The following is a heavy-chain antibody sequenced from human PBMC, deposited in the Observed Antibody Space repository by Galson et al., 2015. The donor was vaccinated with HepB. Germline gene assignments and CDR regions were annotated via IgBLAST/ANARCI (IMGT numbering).Heavy chain of an antibody. CDR1: GGTLTSYG. CDR3: ARDRRPAAINFDALDI. J-gene: IGHJ3*02. CDR2: TIPIFGMA. V-gene: IGHV1-69*13. Sequence: SVKVSCKASGGTLTSYGISWVRQAPGQGLEWMGGTIPIFGMANYAQKFQGRVTMTADESTGIAYMEISSLRPEDTAVYYCARDRRPAAINFDALDIWGQGTVVTVSS. D-gene: IGHD2-2*02.